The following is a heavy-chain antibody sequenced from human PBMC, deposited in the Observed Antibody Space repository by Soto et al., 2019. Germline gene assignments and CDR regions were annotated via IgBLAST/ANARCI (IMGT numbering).Heavy chain of an antibody. Sequence: SETLSLTCAVYGGSFSGYYWSWIRQPPGKGLEWIGEINHSGSTNYNPSLKSRVTISVDTSKNQFSLKLSSVTAADTAVYYCARGYCSGGSCYYSRYYYMDVWGKGTPVTVSS. CDR1: GGSFSGYY. V-gene: IGHV4-34*01. D-gene: IGHD2-15*01. CDR2: INHSGST. J-gene: IGHJ6*03. CDR3: ARGYCSGGSCYYSRYYYMDV.